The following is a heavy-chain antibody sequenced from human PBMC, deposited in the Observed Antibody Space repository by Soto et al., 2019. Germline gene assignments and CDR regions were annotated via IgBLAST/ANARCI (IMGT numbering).Heavy chain of an antibody. CDR3: ARDRRQATTDY. CDR2: ISGGSKTL. V-gene: IGHV3-48*01. Sequence: GGSLRISCERSGWNLKTYSRNSLRYAPEKGLEWVSYISGGSKTLNYADSVKGRFTTSRDNGKNVLYLQMNNLRVEDTAVYFCARDRRQATTDYLGQGALVTGSS. CDR1: GWNLKTYS. J-gene: IGHJ4*02.